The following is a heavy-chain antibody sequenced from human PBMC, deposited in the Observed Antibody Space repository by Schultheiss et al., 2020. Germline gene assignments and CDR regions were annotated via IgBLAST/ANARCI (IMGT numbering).Heavy chain of an antibody. Sequence: VSVKVSCKTSGYTFTGWYMHWVRQAPGQGLEWMGWINPKTGATHYARNFEGRVTMTTDTSITTAYMELNSLTSDDTALYYCARDVAGGDYWGQGTQVTVSS. D-gene: IGHD6-19*01. J-gene: IGHJ4*02. CDR1: GYTFTGWY. CDR3: ARDVAGGDY. CDR2: INPKTGAT. V-gene: IGHV1-2*02.